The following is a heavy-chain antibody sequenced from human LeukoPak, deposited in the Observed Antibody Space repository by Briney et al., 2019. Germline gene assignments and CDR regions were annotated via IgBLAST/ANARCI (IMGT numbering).Heavy chain of an antibody. CDR3: ARGGYWIKNWCDP. J-gene: IGHJ5*02. V-gene: IGHV4-59*01. CDR1: GGSISSYY. D-gene: IGHD5-18*01. CDR2: IYYSGST. Sequence: SETLSLTCTVSGGSISSYYWSWIRQPPGKGLEWFGYIYYSGSTNYNPSLKSRVTISVDTSKNQFSLKLSSVTAADTAVYYCARGGYWIKNWCDPWGQGTLVTVSS.